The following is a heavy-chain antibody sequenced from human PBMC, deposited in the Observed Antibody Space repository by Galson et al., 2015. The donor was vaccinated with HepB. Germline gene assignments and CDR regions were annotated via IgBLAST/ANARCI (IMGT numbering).Heavy chain of an antibody. Sequence: SLRLSCAASGFTFSSYGMHWVRQAPGKGLEWVAVIWYDGSNKYYADSVKGRFTISRDNSKNTLYLQMNSLRAEDTAVYYCARGLSGITMVRGVTYYFDYWGQGTLVTVSS. CDR2: IWYDGSNK. CDR3: ARGLSGITMVRGVTYYFDY. V-gene: IGHV3-33*08. CDR1: GFTFSSYG. J-gene: IGHJ4*02. D-gene: IGHD3-10*01.